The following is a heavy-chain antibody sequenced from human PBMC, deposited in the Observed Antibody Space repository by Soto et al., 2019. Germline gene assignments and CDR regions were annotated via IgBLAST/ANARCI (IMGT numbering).Heavy chain of an antibody. J-gene: IGHJ4*02. D-gene: IGHD1-1*01. V-gene: IGHV1-46*01. Sequence: ASVTGSCTASGYTFTSYYMHWVRQAPGQGLEWMGIINPSGGSTSYAQKFQGRVTMTRDTPTSTVYMELSSLRSEDTAVYYCAREMEGLGTLDYWGQGTLVTVSA. CDR2: INPSGGST. CDR1: GYTFTSYY. CDR3: AREMEGLGTLDY.